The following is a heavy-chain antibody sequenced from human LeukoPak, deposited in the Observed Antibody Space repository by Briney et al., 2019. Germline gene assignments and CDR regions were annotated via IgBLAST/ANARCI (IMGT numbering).Heavy chain of an antibody. V-gene: IGHV3-20*04. D-gene: IGHD3-22*01. J-gene: IGHJ3*02. CDR3: ARELSTFTMIGSLNLDPFDI. CDR1: GFTFDDYG. CDR2: IHWKGGST. Sequence: GGSLRLSCLASGFTFDDYGMSWVRPPERKGLEWVSGIHWKGGSTGYADSVKGRFTISRDNAKNSLYLQMNSLRAEDTALYYCARELSTFTMIGSLNLDPFDIWGQGTMVTVSS.